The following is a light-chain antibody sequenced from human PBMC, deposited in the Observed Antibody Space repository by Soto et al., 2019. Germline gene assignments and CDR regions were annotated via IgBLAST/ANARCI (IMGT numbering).Light chain of an antibody. CDR3: QQYYTYPRT. CDR2: AAS. Sequence: AIRMTQSPSSFSASIGDRVTITCRASQGVSSYLAWYQQKPGEAPNLLIYAASTLQSAVPSRFSGSGSGTNFTLTISCLQSEDFATYYCQQYYTYPRTFGQGTKVEIK. J-gene: IGKJ1*01. V-gene: IGKV1-8*01. CDR1: QGVSSY.